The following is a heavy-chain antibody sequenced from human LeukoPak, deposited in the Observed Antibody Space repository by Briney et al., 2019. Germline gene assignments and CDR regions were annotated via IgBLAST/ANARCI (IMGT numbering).Heavy chain of an antibody. D-gene: IGHD6-6*01. CDR3: ARWSSSSKTFDY. V-gene: IGHV5-51*01. CDR2: IYPGDSDI. CDR1: GYSFTSYW. J-gene: IGHJ4*02. Sequence: GESLKISCKGSGYSFTSYWIGWVRQMPGKGLEWMGIIYPGDSDIRYSPSFQGQVTFSADKSISTAYLQWRSLKASDTAMYYCARWSSSSKTFDYWGQGTLVTVSS.